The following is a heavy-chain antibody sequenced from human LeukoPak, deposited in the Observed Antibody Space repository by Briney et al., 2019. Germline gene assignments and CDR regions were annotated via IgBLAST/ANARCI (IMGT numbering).Heavy chain of an antibody. CDR2: VNSDGSST. V-gene: IGHV3-74*01. Sequence: GGSLRLSCAASGFTFSSYWMHWVRQAPGKGLVWVSRVNSDGSSTSYADSVKGQFTISRDNAKNTLYLQMNSLRAEDTAVYYCARDSSNTYYYYYYMDVWGKGTTVTVSS. CDR1: GFTFSSYW. D-gene: IGHD2-2*01. CDR3: ARDSSNTYYYYYYMDV. J-gene: IGHJ6*03.